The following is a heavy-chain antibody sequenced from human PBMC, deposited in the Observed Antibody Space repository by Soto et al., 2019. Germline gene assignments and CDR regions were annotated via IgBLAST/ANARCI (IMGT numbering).Heavy chain of an antibody. CDR3: AGGRVGGSSRSPGGMHV. J-gene: IGHJ6*02. CDR2: MNPNSGNT. CDR1: GYTFTSYD. D-gene: IGHD6-13*01. V-gene: IGHV1-8*01. Sequence: QVQLVQSGAEVKKPGASVKVSCKASGYTFTSYDINWVRQATGQGLEWMGWMNPNSGNTGYAQKFQGRVTMTRNTFXRXXNMERGGLRCKDTAGYYCAGGRVGGSSRSPGGMHVWGQGTTVTVSS.